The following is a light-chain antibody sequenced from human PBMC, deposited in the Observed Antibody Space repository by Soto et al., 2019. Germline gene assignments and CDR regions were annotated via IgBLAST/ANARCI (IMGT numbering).Light chain of an antibody. CDR3: QSYDSSLSGSDV. CDR1: SSNIGAGYD. CDR2: GNS. J-gene: IGLJ1*01. V-gene: IGLV1-40*01. Sequence: QSVLTQPPSVSGAPGQRVTISCTGSSSNIGAGYDVHWYQQLPGTAPKLLIYGNSNRPSGVPDRFSGSKSGTSASLAITGLQAEDEADYYGQSYDSSLSGSDVFGTGTNVTVL.